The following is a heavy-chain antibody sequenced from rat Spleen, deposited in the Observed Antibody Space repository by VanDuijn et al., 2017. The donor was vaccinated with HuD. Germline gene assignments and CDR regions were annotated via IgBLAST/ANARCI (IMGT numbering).Heavy chain of an antibody. J-gene: IGHJ1*01. CDR1: EFSLTSFN. V-gene: IGHV2-41*01. CDR3: ARDWYFDF. Sequence: QVQLKESGPGLVQPSQTLSLTCTVAEFSLTSFNVHWVRQPPGKGLEWMGVMWSGGSTDYNSALKSRLSISRDTSKSQVFLKMNNLQTEDTAMYFCARDWYFDFWGPGTLVTVSS. CDR2: MWSGGST.